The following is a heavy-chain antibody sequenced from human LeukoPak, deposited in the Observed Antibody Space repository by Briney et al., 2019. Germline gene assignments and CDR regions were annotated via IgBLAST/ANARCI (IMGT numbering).Heavy chain of an antibody. CDR2: ICSRSYI. D-gene: IGHD6-13*01. Sequence: PGGSLRLSCAASGFTFSTYSMNWVRQAPGKGLEWVSSICSRSYIYYADSVKGRFIISRDNAKNSLYLQMNSLRAEDTAVYYCARVAGRHYYYGMDVWGQGTTVTVSS. CDR3: ARVAGRHYYYGMDV. J-gene: IGHJ6*02. CDR1: GFTFSTYS. V-gene: IGHV3-21*01.